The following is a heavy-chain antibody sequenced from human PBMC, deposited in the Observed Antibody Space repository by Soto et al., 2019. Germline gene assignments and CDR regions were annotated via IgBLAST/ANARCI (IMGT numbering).Heavy chain of an antibody. V-gene: IGHV3-74*01. CDR3: AAGGSGYYAN. CDR1: GFTFSTYW. CDR2: IKTDGTYA. J-gene: IGHJ4*02. Sequence: EVQLVESGGDLVQPGGSLRLSCAASGFTFSTYWMHWVRQAPGKGLLWVSRIKTDGTYATYADSVKGRFTISRDNAKNTLYLQMNSLRVEDAAVYYFAAGGSGYYANWGQGTLVTGSS. D-gene: IGHD3-22*01.